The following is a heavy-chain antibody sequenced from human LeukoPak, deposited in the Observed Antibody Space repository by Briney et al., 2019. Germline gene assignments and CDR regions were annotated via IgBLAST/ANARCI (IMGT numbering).Heavy chain of an antibody. D-gene: IGHD3-10*01. J-gene: IGHJ3*02. CDR2: IKSKTDGGTT. CDR1: GFTFSNAW. Sequence: GWSLRLSCAASGFTFSNAWMSWVRQAPGKGLEWVGRIKSKTDGGTTDYAAPVKGRFTISRDDSKNTLYLQMNSLKTEDTAVYYCTTARQSYGSGTDAFDIWGQGTMVTVSS. CDR3: TTARQSYGSGTDAFDI. V-gene: IGHV3-15*01.